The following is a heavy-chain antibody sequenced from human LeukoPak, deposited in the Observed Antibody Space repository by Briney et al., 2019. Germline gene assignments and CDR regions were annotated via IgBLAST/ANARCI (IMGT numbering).Heavy chain of an antibody. Sequence: ASVKVSCKASGYTFTTYVISWVRQAPGQGLEWMGWINPNSGGTNYAQKFQGRVTMTRDTSISTAYMELSRLRSDDTAVYYYARSPGLGGFYWGQGTLVTVSS. CDR1: GYTFTTYV. V-gene: IGHV1-2*02. CDR2: INPNSGGT. J-gene: IGHJ4*02. CDR3: ARSPGLGGFY.